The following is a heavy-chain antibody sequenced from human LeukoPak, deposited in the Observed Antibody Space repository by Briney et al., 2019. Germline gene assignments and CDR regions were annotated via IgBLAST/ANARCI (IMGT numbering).Heavy chain of an antibody. CDR2: ISSSSSTI. D-gene: IGHD5-12*01. Sequence: PGGSLRLSCAASGFTFSSYTMNWVRQAPGKGLEWVSDISSSSSTIYYADSVKGRFTISRDNAKNSLYLQMNSLRAEDTALYYCAKDVDSGYDLGTYFDYWGQGTLVTVSS. V-gene: IGHV3-48*01. J-gene: IGHJ4*02. CDR3: AKDVDSGYDLGTYFDY. CDR1: GFTFSSYT.